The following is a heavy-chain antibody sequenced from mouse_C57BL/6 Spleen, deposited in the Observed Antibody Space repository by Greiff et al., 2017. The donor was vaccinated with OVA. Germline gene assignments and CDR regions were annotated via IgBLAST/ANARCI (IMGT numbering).Heavy chain of an antibody. J-gene: IGHJ3*01. V-gene: IGHV1-55*01. CDR2: IYPGSGST. CDR1: GYTFTSYW. D-gene: IGHD2-5*01. CDR3: ARGNAYYSNPAWFAY. Sequence: QVQLQQPGAELVKPGASVKMSCKASGYTFTSYWITWVKQRPGQGLEWIGDIYPGSGSTNYNEKFKSKATLTVDTSSSTAYMQRSSLTSEDSAVYYCARGNAYYSNPAWFAYWGQGTLVTVSA.